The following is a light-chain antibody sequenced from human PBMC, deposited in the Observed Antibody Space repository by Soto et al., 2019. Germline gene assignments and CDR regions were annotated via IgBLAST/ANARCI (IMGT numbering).Light chain of an antibody. CDR2: NNN. CDR1: SSNIGSNF. CDR3: ATWDDSLNGLV. Sequence: QSVLTQPPSASGTPGQRVTIPCSGSSSNIGSNFVNWYQQLPGTAPKLLMYNNNQRPSGVPDRFSGSKSGTSAFLAISGLQSEDEADYHCATWDDSLNGLVFGGGTKLTVL. V-gene: IGLV1-44*01. J-gene: IGLJ3*02.